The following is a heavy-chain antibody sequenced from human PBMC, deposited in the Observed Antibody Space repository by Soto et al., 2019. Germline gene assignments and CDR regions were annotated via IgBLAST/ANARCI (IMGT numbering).Heavy chain of an antibody. V-gene: IGHV3-33*01. J-gene: IGHJ6*02. CDR3: ARDLYGGNSPTYYYYGMDV. CDR2: IWYDGSNK. Sequence: PGGSLRLSCAASGFTFSSYGMHWVRQAPGKGLEWVAVIWYDGSNKYYADSVKGRFTISRDNSKNTLYLQMNSLRAEDTAVYYCARDLYGGNSPTYYYYGMDVWGQGTTVTVSS. CDR1: GFTFSSYG. D-gene: IGHD2-21*02.